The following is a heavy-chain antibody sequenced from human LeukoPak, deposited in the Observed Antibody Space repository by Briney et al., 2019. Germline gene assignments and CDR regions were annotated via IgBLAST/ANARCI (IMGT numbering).Heavy chain of an antibody. CDR1: DGSITNYD. D-gene: IGHD4-17*01. CDR3: ATGYGDFRVEGRYFYS. J-gene: IGHJ4*02. V-gene: IGHV4-59*01. CDR2: VHYSGTT. Sequence: SETLSLTCTVSDGSITNYDWSWVRQPPGNGLEFIGHVHYSGTTNYNPSLKSRVTISIDTSKKHLFLKLKSVTAADTAVYYCATGYGDFRVEGRYFYSWGQGTLVTVSS.